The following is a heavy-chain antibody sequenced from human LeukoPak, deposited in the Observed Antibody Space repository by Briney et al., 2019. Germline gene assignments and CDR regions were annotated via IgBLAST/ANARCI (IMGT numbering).Heavy chain of an antibody. CDR3: TTVVWGSGYYYFDY. CDR2: IKSKTDGGTT. Sequence: GGSLRLSCTASGFTFGDYAMSWVRQAPGKGLEWVCRIKSKTDGGTTDYVAPVKGRFTISRDDSKNTLYLQMNSLKTEDTAVYYCTTVVWGSGYYYFDYWGQGTLVTVSS. J-gene: IGHJ4*02. V-gene: IGHV3-15*01. D-gene: IGHD3-22*01. CDR1: GFTFGDYA.